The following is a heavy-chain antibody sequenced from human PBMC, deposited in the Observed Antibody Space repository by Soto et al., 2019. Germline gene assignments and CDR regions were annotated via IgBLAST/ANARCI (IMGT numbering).Heavy chain of an antibody. D-gene: IGHD3-9*01. CDR2: ISSSSSTI. CDR3: ARASPDIYYYYYYMDV. CDR1: GFTFSSYS. V-gene: IGHV3-48*01. Sequence: GSLRLSCAASGFTFSSYSMNWVRQAPGKGLEWVSYISSSSSTIYYADSVKGRFTISRDNAKNSLYLQMNSLRAEDTAVYYCARASPDIYYYYYYMDVWGKGTTVTVSS. J-gene: IGHJ6*03.